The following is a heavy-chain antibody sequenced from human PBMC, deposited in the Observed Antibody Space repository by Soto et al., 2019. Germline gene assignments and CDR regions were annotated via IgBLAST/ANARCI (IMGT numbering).Heavy chain of an antibody. CDR2: ISSSSSYI. V-gene: IGHV3-21*01. J-gene: IGHJ4*02. CDR1: GFTFSSYS. Sequence: EVQLVESGGGLVKPGGSLRLSCAASGFTFSSYSMNWVRQAPGKGLEWVSSISSSSSYIYYADSVKGRFTISRDNXXSAGDGEMNSRRAEDRAGYYGARDHAPLGYGGNAHWGQGTLVTVSS. D-gene: IGHD4-17*01. CDR3: ARDHAPLGYGGNAH.